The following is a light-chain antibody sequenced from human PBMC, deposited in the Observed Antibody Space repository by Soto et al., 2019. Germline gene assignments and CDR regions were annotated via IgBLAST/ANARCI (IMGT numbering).Light chain of an antibody. CDR3: QQYGSAPPWT. V-gene: IGKV3-20*01. Sequence: EIVVTQSPATLSVSPGERATLSCRASQRVSSNLAWYQQKPGQAARLLIYGASSRATGIPDRFSGSGSGTDFTLTISRLEPEDYAVYYCQQYGSAPPWTFGQGTKVDIK. CDR2: GAS. J-gene: IGKJ1*01. CDR1: QRVSSN.